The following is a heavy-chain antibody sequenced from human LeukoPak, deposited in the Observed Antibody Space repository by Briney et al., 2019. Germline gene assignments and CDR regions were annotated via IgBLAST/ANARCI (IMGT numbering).Heavy chain of an antibody. J-gene: IGHJ4*02. CDR2: IIPIFGTA. CDR3: ARQLVFDYYFDY. Sequence: AASVKVSCKASGGTFSSYAISWVQQAPGQGLEWMGGIIPIFGTANYAQKFQGRVTITADKSTSTAYMELSSLRSEDTAVYYCARQLVFDYYFDYWGQGTLVTVSS. D-gene: IGHD6-13*01. CDR1: GGTFSSYA. V-gene: IGHV1-69*06.